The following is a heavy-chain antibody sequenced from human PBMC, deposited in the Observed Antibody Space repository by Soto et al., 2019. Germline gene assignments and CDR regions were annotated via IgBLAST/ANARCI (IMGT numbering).Heavy chain of an antibody. V-gene: IGHV1-69*13. CDR1: GFTFPNSA. D-gene: IGHD2-15*01. Sequence: GASVKVSCKASGFTFPNSAVQWVRQARGQGLEWMGGIIPIFGTANYAQKFQGRVTITADESTSTAYMELSSLRSEDTAVYYCARIFNLGYCSGGSCYGNWFDPWGQGTLVTVSS. CDR2: IIPIFGTA. J-gene: IGHJ5*02. CDR3: ARIFNLGYCSGGSCYGNWFDP.